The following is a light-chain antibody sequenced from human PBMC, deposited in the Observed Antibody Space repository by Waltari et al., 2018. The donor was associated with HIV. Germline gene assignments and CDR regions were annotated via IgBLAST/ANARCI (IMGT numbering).Light chain of an antibody. CDR2: RDV. CDR1: ISNNGSKT. V-gene: IGLV1-44*01. CDR3: AAWDDSLNSYV. Sequence: QSVLPQSPSASGTPGQRVIISCSGSISNNGSKTVNWYRQLPGTAPKLLNYRDVKRPSGVPDRFSGSKSGTSASLAISGLQSEDEADYYCAAWDDSLNSYVFGPGTKVTVL. J-gene: IGLJ1*01.